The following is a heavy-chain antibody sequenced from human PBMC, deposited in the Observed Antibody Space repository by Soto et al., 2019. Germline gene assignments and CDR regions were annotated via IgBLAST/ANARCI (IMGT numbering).Heavy chain of an antibody. CDR1: GFSLSTSGVG. J-gene: IGHJ4*02. V-gene: IGHV2-5*02. D-gene: IGHD3-9*01. CDR2: IFWDDDK. Sequence: QITLKESGRSRVNPTQTLTLICTFSGFSLSTSGVGVGWIRQPPGKALEWLALIFWDDDKRYSPSLKNRLTITKDTSTNQVVLTMTNMDPVDTATYYCVHSPPYDILTGSLNYFDYWGQGTLVTVSS. CDR3: VHSPPYDILTGSLNYFDY.